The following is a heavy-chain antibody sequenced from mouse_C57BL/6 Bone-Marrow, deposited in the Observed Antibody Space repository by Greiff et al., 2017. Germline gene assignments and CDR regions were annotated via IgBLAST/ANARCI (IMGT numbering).Heavy chain of an antibody. CDR3: ALYDGYYLYYAIDY. CDR1: GYTFTDYY. CDR2: INPYNGGT. V-gene: IGHV1-19*01. D-gene: IGHD2-3*01. Sequence: VQLQQSGPVLVKPGASVKMSCKASGYTFTDYYMNWVKQSHGKSLEWIGVINPYNGGTSYNQKFKGKATLTVDKSSSTAYMELNSLTSEDSAVYYCALYDGYYLYYAIDYWGQGTSVTVSS. J-gene: IGHJ4*01.